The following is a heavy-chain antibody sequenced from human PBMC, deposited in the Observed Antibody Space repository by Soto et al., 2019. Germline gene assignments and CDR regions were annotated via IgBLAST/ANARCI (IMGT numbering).Heavy chain of an antibody. Sequence: PGGSLRLSCAASGFTFSNYAMSWVRQAPGKGLEWVSAISASGGAAYYADSVKGRFTISRDNSGNTLYVQMNSLRAEDTAIYLCAKDGPWFGELSPSDYWGQGALVTVSS. CDR3: AKDGPWFGELSPSDY. CDR1: GFTFSNYA. CDR2: ISASGGAA. D-gene: IGHD3-10*01. V-gene: IGHV3-23*01. J-gene: IGHJ4*02.